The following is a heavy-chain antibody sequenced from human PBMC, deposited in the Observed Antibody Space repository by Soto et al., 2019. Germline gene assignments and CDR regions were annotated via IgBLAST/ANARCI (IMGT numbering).Heavy chain of an antibody. J-gene: IGHJ4*02. CDR1: GGTFSRHA. CDR3: ARGWGYDSNDYYYAY. V-gene: IGHV1-69*01. CDR2: IIPIFGTA. D-gene: IGHD3-22*01. Sequence: QVQLVQSGAEVRKPGSSVKVSCKASGGTFSRHAISWVRQAPGQGLEWMGGIIPIFGTANHAQKFQGRVTIIADESISTVYMELSSLRSEDTAMYYCARGWGYDSNDYYYAYWGQGTLVIVSS.